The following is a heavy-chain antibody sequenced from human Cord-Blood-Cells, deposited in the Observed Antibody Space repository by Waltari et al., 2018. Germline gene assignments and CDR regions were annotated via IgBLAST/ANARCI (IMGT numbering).Heavy chain of an antibody. J-gene: IGHJ4*02. CDR3: AIVRDSGSYYYLYYFDY. V-gene: IGHV4-34*01. Sequence: QVQLQQWGAGLLKPSETLSLTCAVYGGSFSGYYWSWIRQPPGKGLEWIGEINHSGSTNYNPSLKSRVTISVDTSKNQFSLKLSSVTAADTAVYYCAIVRDSGSYYYLYYFDYWGQGTLVTVSS. CDR2: INHSGST. D-gene: IGHD1-26*01. CDR1: GGSFSGYY.